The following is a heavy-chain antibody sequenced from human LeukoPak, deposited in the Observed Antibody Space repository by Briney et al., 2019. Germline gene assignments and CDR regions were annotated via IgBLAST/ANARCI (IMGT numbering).Heavy chain of an antibody. V-gene: IGHV3-21*01. CDR3: ARNRYCGGDFYPWDFHY. CDR2: ISDTSTYI. J-gene: IGHJ4*02. CDR1: GFTVSSNY. D-gene: IGHD2-21*02. Sequence: PGGSLRLSCAASGFTVSSNYMSWVRQAPGKGLEWVSSISDTSTYIYYADSVKGRFTISRDNAKNSLYLQMNSLRAEDTAVYYCARNRYCGGDFYPWDFHYWGQGTPVTVSS.